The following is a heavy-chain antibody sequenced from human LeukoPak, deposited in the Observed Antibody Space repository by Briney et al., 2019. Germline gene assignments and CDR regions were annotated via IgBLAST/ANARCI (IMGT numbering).Heavy chain of an antibody. D-gene: IGHD1-1*01. V-gene: IGHV4-61*01. CDR3: ARTGRTGGY. CDR1: GGSVSGRNYY. CDR2: IHYSGST. Sequence: PSETLSLTCTVSGGSVSGRNYYCSWIRQSPGKGLEWIGYIHYSGSTVYNPSLKSRVTMSIDTSKNQFSLNLSSVTAADTAVYYCARTGRTGGYWGQGTLVTVSS. J-gene: IGHJ4*02.